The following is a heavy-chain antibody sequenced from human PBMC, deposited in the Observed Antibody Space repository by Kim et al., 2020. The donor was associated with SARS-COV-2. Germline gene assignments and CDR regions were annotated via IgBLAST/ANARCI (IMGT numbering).Heavy chain of an antibody. J-gene: IGHJ6*01. V-gene: IGHV3-23*01. CDR2: ISGTGVTT. D-gene: IGHD6-19*01. CDR1: GFTFSSHA. Sequence: GGSLRLSCAASGFTFSSHAMSWVRQAPGKGLEWVSAISGTGVTTYYADSVKGRFTISRDNSKNTLYLQMNSLRAEDTAAYCCAKATYSSDWHYYGMEVWG. CDR3: AKATYSSDWHYYGMEV.